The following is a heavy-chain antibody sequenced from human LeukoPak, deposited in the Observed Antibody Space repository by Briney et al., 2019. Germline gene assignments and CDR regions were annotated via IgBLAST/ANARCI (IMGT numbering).Heavy chain of an antibody. CDR2: IGTAGDT. D-gene: IGHD2-2*01. CDR3: ARGACSSTSCSSYYYYGMDV. Sequence: GGSLRLSCAASGFTFSRYDMHWVRHATGKSLEWVSAIGTAGDTYYPGSVKGRFTISRENAQNSLYLQMNSLRAGDTAVYYCARGACSSTSCSSYYYYGMDVWGQGTTVTVSS. V-gene: IGHV3-13*01. J-gene: IGHJ6*02. CDR1: GFTFSRYD.